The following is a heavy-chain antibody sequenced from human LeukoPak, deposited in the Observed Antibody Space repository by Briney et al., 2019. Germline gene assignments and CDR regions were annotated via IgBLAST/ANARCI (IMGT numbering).Heavy chain of an antibody. Sequence: GGSLRLSCAASGFTFRSNGMHWVRQAPGKGLEWVAFIRYDGSNKYYADSVKGRFTISRDNSKNTLYLQMNSLRAEDAAVYYCASNVVGATPWVYYYYMDVWGKGTTVTVSS. D-gene: IGHD1-26*01. CDR1: GFTFRSNG. V-gene: IGHV3-30*02. CDR3: ASNVVGATPWVYYYYMDV. J-gene: IGHJ6*03. CDR2: IRYDGSNK.